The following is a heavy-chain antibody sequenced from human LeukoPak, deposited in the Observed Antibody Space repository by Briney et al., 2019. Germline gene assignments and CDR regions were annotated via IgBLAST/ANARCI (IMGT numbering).Heavy chain of an antibody. V-gene: IGHV3-30*04. D-gene: IGHD6-19*01. Sequence: PGRSLRLSCAASGFSFSSYAMHWVRQAPGKGLEWVAVISYDGSNKYYADSVKGRFTISRDNSKNTLYVQMNSLRAEDTAVYYCARDPSSRWYENWYFDLWGRGTLVTVSS. CDR3: ARDPSSRWYENWYFDL. CDR2: ISYDGSNK. J-gene: IGHJ2*01. CDR1: GFSFSSYA.